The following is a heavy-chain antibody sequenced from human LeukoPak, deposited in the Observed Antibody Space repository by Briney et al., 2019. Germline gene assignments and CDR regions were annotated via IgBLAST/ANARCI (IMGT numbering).Heavy chain of an antibody. CDR2: INHSGST. CDR3: ARHSSNRIPRFDY. D-gene: IGHD2-2*02. J-gene: IGHJ4*02. CDR1: GGSFSGYY. V-gene: IGHV4-34*01. Sequence: SETLSLTCAVYGGSFSGYYWSWIRQPPGKGLEWIGEINHSGSTNYNPSLKSRVTISVDTSKNQFSLRLSSVTAADTAVYYCARHSSNRIPRFDYWGQGTLVTVSS.